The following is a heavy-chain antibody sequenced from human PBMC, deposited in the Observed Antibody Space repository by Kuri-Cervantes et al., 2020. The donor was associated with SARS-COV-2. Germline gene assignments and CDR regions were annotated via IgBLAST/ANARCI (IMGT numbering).Heavy chain of an antibody. CDR3: ARSSGGIQLWLLGGDLFDY. CDR2: IYTSGST. D-gene: IGHD5-18*01. V-gene: IGHV4-4*07. J-gene: IGHJ4*02. CDR1: GGSISSYY. Sequence: GSLRLSCTVSGGSISSYYWSWIRQPAGKGLEWIGRIYTSGSTNYNPSLKSRVTMSVDTSKNQFSLKLSSVTAADTAVYYCARSSGGIQLWLLGGDLFDYWGQGTLVTVSS.